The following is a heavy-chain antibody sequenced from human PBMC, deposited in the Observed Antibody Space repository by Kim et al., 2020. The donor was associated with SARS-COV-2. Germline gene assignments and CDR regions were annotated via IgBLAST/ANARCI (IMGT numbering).Heavy chain of an antibody. CDR1: GGSFSAYS. CDR3: ARGRAGVVPSPILGLGPYYYYYAMDV. Sequence: SETLSLTCAVYGGSFSAYSWIWIRQAPGKGLEWIGEVNHSGITKYHPSLKSRVTISVDTSKNQFSLKLPSVTAADTAVFYCARGRAGVVPSPILGLGPYYYYYAMDVWGQGTKVTVS. V-gene: IGHV4-34*01. J-gene: IGHJ6*02. D-gene: IGHD3-3*01. CDR2: VNHSGIT.